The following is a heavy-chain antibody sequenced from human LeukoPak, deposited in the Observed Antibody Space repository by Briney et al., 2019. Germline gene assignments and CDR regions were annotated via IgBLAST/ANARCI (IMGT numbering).Heavy chain of an antibody. CDR2: ISWNSGSI. D-gene: IGHD3-22*01. Sequence: QPGGSLRLSCAASGFTVSSNYMSWVRQAPGKGLEWVSGISWNSGSIGYADSVKGRFTISRDNAKNSLYLQMNSLRAEDMALYYCAKMRYDSSGRLLTDAFDIWGQGTVVTVSS. J-gene: IGHJ3*02. CDR1: GFTVSSNY. CDR3: AKMRYDSSGRLLTDAFDI. V-gene: IGHV3-9*03.